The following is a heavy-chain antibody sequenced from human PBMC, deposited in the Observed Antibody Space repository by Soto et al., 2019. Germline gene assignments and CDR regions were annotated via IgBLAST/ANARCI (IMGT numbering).Heavy chain of an antibody. Sequence: PGGSLRLSCAASGFTFSSYAMSWVRQAPGKGLEWVSAISGSGGSTYYADSVKGRFTISRDNSKNTLYLQMNSLRAEDTAVYYCAKDYYDSSGSRYFYALAVWGQGTTVTVSS. V-gene: IGHV3-23*01. CDR2: ISGSGGST. CDR1: GFTFSSYA. CDR3: AKDYYDSSGSRYFYALAV. J-gene: IGHJ6*02. D-gene: IGHD3-22*01.